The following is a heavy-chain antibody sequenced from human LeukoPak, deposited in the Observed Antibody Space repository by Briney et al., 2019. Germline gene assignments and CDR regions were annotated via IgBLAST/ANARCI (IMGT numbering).Heavy chain of an antibody. CDR2: FDPEDGET. Sequence: ASVKVSSKVSGHTFTELSMHWVRQAPGKGLEWMGGFDPEDGETIYAQQFQGRVTMTEDTSTDTAYMELSSLRSEDTAVYYCATLMVRGVTDAFDIWGQGTMVTVSS. V-gene: IGHV1-24*01. CDR1: GHTFTELS. CDR3: ATLMVRGVTDAFDI. D-gene: IGHD3-10*01. J-gene: IGHJ3*02.